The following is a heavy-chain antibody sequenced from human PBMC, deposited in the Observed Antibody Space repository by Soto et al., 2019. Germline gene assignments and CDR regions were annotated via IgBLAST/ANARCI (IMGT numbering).Heavy chain of an antibody. V-gene: IGHV1-3*01. CDR1: GYTFTSYA. D-gene: IGHD2-2*01. Sequence: QVQLVQSGAEVKKPGASVKVSCKASGYTFTSYAMHWLRQATGQRLEWMGWFNAGNGSTKYSQKFQGRVTMTRDTPASTTCIELSSLRSEDTAVYYCARDLQAGYWGQGTLVTVSS. J-gene: IGHJ4*02. CDR3: ARDLQAGY. CDR2: FNAGNGST.